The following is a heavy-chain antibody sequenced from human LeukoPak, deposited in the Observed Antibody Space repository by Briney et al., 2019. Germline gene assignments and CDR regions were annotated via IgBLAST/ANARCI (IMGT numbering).Heavy chain of an antibody. CDR3: ARGSRGIAAATDY. CDR2: ISPYNGDS. Sequence: ASVKVSCKASGYPFTNYGLTWVRQAPGRGPEWMGWISPYNGDSSYGQKFQGRFTMTTDTSTSTAYMELRSLRSDDTAVYYCARGSRGIAAATDYWGQGTLVTVSS. V-gene: IGHV1-18*01. CDR1: GYPFTNYG. D-gene: IGHD6-13*01. J-gene: IGHJ4*02.